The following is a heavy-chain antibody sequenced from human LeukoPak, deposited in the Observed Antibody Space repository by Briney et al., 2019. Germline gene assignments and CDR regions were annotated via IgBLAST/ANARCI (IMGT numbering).Heavy chain of an antibody. V-gene: IGHV4-31*03. CDR2: IYYSGST. CDR3: ARGLAVAGILFDY. CDR1: GGSISSGGYY. J-gene: IGHJ4*02. D-gene: IGHD6-19*01. Sequence: SETLSLTCTVSGGSISSGGYYWCWIRQHPGKGLEWIGYIYYSGSTYYNPSLKSRVTISVDTSKNQFSLKLSSVTAADTAVYYCARGLAVAGILFDYWGQGTLVTVSS.